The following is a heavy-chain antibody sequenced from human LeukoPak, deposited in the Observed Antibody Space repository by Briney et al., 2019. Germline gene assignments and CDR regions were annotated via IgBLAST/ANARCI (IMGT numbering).Heavy chain of an antibody. Sequence: PGRSLRLSCAGSGFTFGGYGMHWFRQTPGKGLEWVAVIAYDGSRAFYADSVKGRFTISRDNSKNTMSVQMDDLRAEDTAVYCCTRYNTDHFDYWGQGTLVTVSS. CDR3: TRYNTDHFDY. CDR2: IAYDGSRA. V-gene: IGHV3-33*01. CDR1: GFTFGGYG. D-gene: IGHD1-14*01. J-gene: IGHJ4*02.